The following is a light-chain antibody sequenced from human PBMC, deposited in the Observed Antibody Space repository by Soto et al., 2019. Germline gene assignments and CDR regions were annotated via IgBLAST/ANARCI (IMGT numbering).Light chain of an antibody. CDR1: QXITSN. CDR3: XQYSSWVT. V-gene: IGKV3-15*01. Sequence: EIVMTQSPVTLSLSPGXTXTXXXXASQXITSNLAWYQQKPGQPPRLLIYGASTRATGIPARFSGSGSGTEFTLTITNLQSXDFAVYXCXQYSSWVTFGGGTQLEI. J-gene: IGKJ4*01. CDR2: GAS.